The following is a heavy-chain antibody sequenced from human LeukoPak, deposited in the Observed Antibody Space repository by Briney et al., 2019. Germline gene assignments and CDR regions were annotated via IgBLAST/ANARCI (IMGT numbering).Heavy chain of an antibody. Sequence: SQTLSLTCAISGDSVSSNSVTWNWIRQSPSRGLEWLGRTYYRSTWYNDYAVSVRGRITVNPDTSKNQFSLHLNSVTPEDTTVYYCARRLTQYDCFDPWGQGILVTVSS. CDR3: ARRLTQYDCFDP. V-gene: IGHV6-1*01. CDR2: TYYRSTWYN. CDR1: GDSVSSNSVT. J-gene: IGHJ5*02. D-gene: IGHD2-2*01.